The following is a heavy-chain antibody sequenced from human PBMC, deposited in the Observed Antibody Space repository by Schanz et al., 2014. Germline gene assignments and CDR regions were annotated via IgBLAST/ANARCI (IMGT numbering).Heavy chain of an antibody. CDR1: NYIFTKYY. D-gene: IGHD3-3*01. CDR2: INPYDDTI. CDR3: VTEKRMESGTWAKAFDI. J-gene: IGHJ3*02. V-gene: IGHV1-46*01. Sequence: QVQLVQSGDEVKKPGASVKLSCKASNYIFTKYYIHCVRQAPGQGLEWMGLINPYDDTIDYAKKFQGRFTMTRDTSTTTVYMELSSLRSDDTAMYYCVTEKRMESGTWAKAFDIWGQGTWVTVSS.